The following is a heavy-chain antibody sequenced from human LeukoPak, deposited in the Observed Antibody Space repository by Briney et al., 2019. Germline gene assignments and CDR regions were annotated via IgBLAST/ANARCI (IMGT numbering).Heavy chain of an antibody. CDR1: GGSISSYY. V-gene: IGHV4-59*01. CDR2: IYYSGST. CDR3: ARGPMGATTKVFDY. D-gene: IGHD1-26*01. J-gene: IGHJ4*02. Sequence: MASETLSLTCTVSGGSISSYYWSWIRQPPGKGLEWIGYIYYSGSTNYNPSLKSRVTISVDTSKNQFSLKLSSVTAADTAVYYCARGPMGATTKVFDYWGQGTLVTVSS.